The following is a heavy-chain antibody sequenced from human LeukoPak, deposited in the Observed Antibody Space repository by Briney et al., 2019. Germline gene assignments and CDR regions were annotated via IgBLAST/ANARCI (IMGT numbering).Heavy chain of an antibody. V-gene: IGHV3-11*06. D-gene: IGHD2-21*02. CDR3: ARCPCGGDCYSGDY. CDR1: GFTFSDYY. CDR2: ISSSSSYK. Sequence: GGSLKLSCAASGFTFSDYYMSWIRQAPGKGLEWVSYISSSSSYKNYADSVKGRFTISRDNAKNSLYLQMNSLRAEDTAVYYCARCPCGGDCYSGDYWGQGTLVTVSS. J-gene: IGHJ4*02.